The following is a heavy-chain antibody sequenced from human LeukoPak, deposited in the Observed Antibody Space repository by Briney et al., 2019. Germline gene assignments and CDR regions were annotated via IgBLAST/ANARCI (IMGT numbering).Heavy chain of an antibody. CDR2: IGGRDTRI. D-gene: IGHD2-2*01. V-gene: IGHV3-23*01. CDR3: AREGQYCSSSVCQFDY. Sequence: GGSLRLSCVGSGFNFGSHDMIWVRQAPGKGLEGGSDIGGRDTRINYADSVKGRFTISRDNSKNKVYLPMSSLRVEDTDIYYCAREGQYCSSSVCQFDYWGQGTLVTVSS. CDR1: GFNFGSHD. J-gene: IGHJ4*02.